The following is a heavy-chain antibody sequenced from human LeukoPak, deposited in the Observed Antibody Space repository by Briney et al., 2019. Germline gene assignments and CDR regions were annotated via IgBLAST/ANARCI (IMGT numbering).Heavy chain of an antibody. D-gene: IGHD4-17*01. CDR3: ARDLTKVTTWDHYYYYGMDG. CDR2: IYSGGST. Sequence: GSLRLSCAASGFTVSSNYMSWVRQAPGKGLEWASVIYSGGSTYYADSVKGRFIISRDNSKNTLYLQMNSLRAEDTAVYYCARDLTKVTTWDHYYYYGMDGWGQGTTVNVSS. J-gene: IGHJ6*02. CDR1: GFTVSSNY. V-gene: IGHV3-66*01.